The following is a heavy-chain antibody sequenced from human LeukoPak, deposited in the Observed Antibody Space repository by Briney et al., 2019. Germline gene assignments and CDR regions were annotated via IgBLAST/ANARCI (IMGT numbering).Heavy chain of an antibody. CDR1: GYTFTSYG. Sequence: ASVKVSCKASGYTFTSYGISWVRQAPGQGLEWMGWISAYNGNTNYAQKLQGRVTMTTDTSTSTAYMELRSLRSDDTAVYYCVRGGYDYVWGSYNLDYWGQGTLVTVSS. D-gene: IGHD3-16*01. CDR2: ISAYNGNT. CDR3: VRGGYDYVWGSYNLDY. V-gene: IGHV1-18*01. J-gene: IGHJ4*02.